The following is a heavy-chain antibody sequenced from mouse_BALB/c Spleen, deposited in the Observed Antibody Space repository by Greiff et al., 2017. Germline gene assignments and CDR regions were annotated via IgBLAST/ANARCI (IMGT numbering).Heavy chain of an antibody. J-gene: IGHJ4*01. CDR1: GFTFSSYG. V-gene: IGHV5-6-3*01. CDR3: ARDRYGKYVGDAMDY. CDR2: INSNGGST. D-gene: IGHD2-10*02. Sequence: EVQLVESGGGLVQPGGSLKLSCAASGFTFSSYGMSWVRQTPDKRLELVATINSNGGSTYYPDSVKGRFTISRDNAKNTLYLQLSSLKSEDTAMYYCARDRYGKYVGDAMDYWGQGTSVTVSS.